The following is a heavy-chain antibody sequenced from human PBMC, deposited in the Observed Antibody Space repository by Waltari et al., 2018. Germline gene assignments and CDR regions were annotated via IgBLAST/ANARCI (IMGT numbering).Heavy chain of an antibody. V-gene: IGHV3-74*01. CDR3: ARGTPYGGNNDAFDI. CDR2: INSDGSST. D-gene: IGHD2-15*01. J-gene: IGHJ3*02. CDR1: GFTFRSYW. Sequence: EVQLVESGGGLVQPGGSLRLSCAASGFTFRSYWMHWVRQAPGKGLVWVSRINSDGSSTSYADSVKGRFTISRDNAKNTLYLQMNSLRAEDTAVYYCARGTPYGGNNDAFDIWGQGTMVTVSS.